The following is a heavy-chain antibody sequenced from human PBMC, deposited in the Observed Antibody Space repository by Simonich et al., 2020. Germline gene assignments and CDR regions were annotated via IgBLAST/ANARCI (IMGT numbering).Heavy chain of an antibody. CDR1: GYTFTGYY. CDR3: ARGALTGDYYYMDV. V-gene: IGHV1-2*02. CDR2: INPNSGGT. J-gene: IGHJ6*03. Sequence: QVQLVQSGAEVKKPGASVKDSCKASGYTFTGYYMHWVRQAPGQGLEGKGGINPNSGGTNYAQKFQGRVTMTRDTSNSTAYMELSRLRSDDTAVYYCARGALTGDYYYMDVWGKGTTVTVSS. D-gene: IGHD7-27*01.